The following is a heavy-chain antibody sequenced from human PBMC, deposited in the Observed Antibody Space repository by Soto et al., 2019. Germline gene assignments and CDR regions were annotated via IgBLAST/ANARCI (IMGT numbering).Heavy chain of an antibody. D-gene: IGHD3-10*01. V-gene: IGHV1-8*01. J-gene: IGHJ4*02. CDR2: MNPNSGNT. Sequence: ASVKVSCKASGYTFTSYDINWVRQATGQGLEWMGWMNPNSGNTGYAQKFQGRVTMTRNTSISTAYMELSSLRSEDTAVYYCARGLSGYGSGSSISTDWGQGTLVTVSS. CDR1: GYTFTSYD. CDR3: ARGLSGYGSGSSISTD.